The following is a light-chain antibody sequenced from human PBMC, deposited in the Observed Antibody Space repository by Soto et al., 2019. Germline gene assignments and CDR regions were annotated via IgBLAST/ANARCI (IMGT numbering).Light chain of an antibody. CDR3: CSYAGTYTPL. CDR2: DVS. CDR1: SSDVGGYNY. J-gene: IGLJ2*01. V-gene: IGLV2-11*01. Sequence: QSALTQPRSVSGSPGQSVTISCTGTSSDVGGYNYVSWYQHNPGKAPKLMIFDVSARPSGVPDRFSGSKSANTASLTISGLQAEDEADYYCCSYAGTYTPLFGGGTKADRP.